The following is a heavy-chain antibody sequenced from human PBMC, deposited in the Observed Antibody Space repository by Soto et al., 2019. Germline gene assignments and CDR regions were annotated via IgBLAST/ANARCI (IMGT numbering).Heavy chain of an antibody. J-gene: IGHJ5*02. CDR1: GFTFSSYS. Sequence: GGSLRLSCAASGFTFSSYSMNWVRQAPGKGLEWVSSISSSSSYIYYADSVKGRFTISRDNAKNSLYLQMNSLRAEDTAVYYCARDHGDSPYYDFWSGYNWFDPWGHGTLVTVSS. CDR3: ARDHGDSPYYDFWSGYNWFDP. D-gene: IGHD3-3*01. CDR2: ISSSSSYI. V-gene: IGHV3-21*01.